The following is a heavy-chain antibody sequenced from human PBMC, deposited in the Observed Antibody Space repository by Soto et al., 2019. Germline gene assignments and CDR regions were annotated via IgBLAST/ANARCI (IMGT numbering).Heavy chain of an antibody. V-gene: IGHV3-30*04. CDR3: ASGNSSSSASFVY. CDR2: ISYDGRKK. Sequence: QVQLVESGGGVVQPGRSLRISCAASGFTFSNYAMHWVRHAPGQGLEWVAVISYDGRKKYYADSVKGRFTISRDNSKNTLYLQMSSLRVEDTAVFYCASGNSSSSASFVYWGQGTLVTFSS. J-gene: IGHJ4*02. CDR1: GFTFSNYA. D-gene: IGHD6-13*01.